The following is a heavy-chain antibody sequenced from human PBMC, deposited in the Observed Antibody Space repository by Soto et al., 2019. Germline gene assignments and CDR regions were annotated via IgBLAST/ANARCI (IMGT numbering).Heavy chain of an antibody. Sequence: EVQLVQSGAEVKKPGESLKISCKGSGYSFTSYWIGWVRQMPGKGLEWMGIIYPGDSDTRYSPSFQGQVTISADKSISTAYLQWSSLKASDTAMHYCARRGGDDASFYYYYYGMDVWGQGTTVTVSS. CDR3: ARRGGDDASFYYYYYGMDV. J-gene: IGHJ6*02. V-gene: IGHV5-51*03. D-gene: IGHD2-21*02. CDR2: IYPGDSDT. CDR1: GYSFTSYW.